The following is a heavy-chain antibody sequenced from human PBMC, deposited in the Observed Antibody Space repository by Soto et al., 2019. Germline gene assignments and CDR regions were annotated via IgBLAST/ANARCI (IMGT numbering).Heavy chain of an antibody. J-gene: IGHJ3*01. CDR3: ARHQRDGYNP. CDR1: GGSISSSTYF. CDR2: IYFRGST. Sequence: QMQLQESGPGLVKPSETLSLTCTVSGGSISSSTYFWGWVRQPPGKGLEWIGSIYFRGSTYYSPSLKSRATISLDTSKNQFALKLTSVTAADTAVYYCARHQRDGYNPWGQGTMVTVSS. D-gene: IGHD5-12*01. V-gene: IGHV4-39*01.